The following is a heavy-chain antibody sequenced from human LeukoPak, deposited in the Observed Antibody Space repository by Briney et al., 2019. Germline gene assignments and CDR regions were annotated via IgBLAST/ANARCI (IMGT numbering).Heavy chain of an antibody. CDR1: GYTFTGYY. CDR3: APSGTDRSTDYHFDY. Sequence: ASVKVSCKASGYTFTGYYMHWVRQAPGQGLEWMGWINPNSGGTNYAQKFQGRVTMTRDTSISTAYMQLSRLRSDDTAVYYCAPSGTDRSTDYHFDYWGQGTLVTVSS. J-gene: IGHJ4*02. D-gene: IGHD1-26*01. CDR2: INPNSGGT. V-gene: IGHV1-2*02.